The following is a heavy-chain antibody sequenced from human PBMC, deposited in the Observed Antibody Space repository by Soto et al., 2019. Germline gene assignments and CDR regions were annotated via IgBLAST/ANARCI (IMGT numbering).Heavy chain of an antibody. J-gene: IGHJ4*02. D-gene: IGHD2-2*01. Sequence: GGSLRLSCAASGFTFSSYAMSWVRQAPGKGLEWVSAISGSGGSTYYADSVKGRFTISRDNSKNTLYLQMNSLRAEDTAVNYCARDGIVVVPAAAPQYYFDYWGQGTLVTVSS. CDR1: GFTFSSYA. CDR3: ARDGIVVVPAAAPQYYFDY. CDR2: ISGSGGST. V-gene: IGHV3-23*01.